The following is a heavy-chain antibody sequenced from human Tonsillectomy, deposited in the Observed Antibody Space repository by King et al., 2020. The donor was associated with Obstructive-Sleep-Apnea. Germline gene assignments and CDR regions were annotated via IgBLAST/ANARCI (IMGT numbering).Heavy chain of an antibody. CDR2: IGTAGDT. CDR3: ARGPILWCGDPTYYFDY. J-gene: IGHJ4*02. CDR1: GFTFSRYD. D-gene: IGHD3-10*01. Sequence: VQLVESGGGLVQPGGSLRLSCAASGFTFSRYDMHWVRQATGKGLEWVSAIGTAGDTYYPGSVKGRFTISRENAKNSLYLQMNSLRAGDTAVYYCARGPILWCGDPTYYFDYWGQGTLVTVSS. V-gene: IGHV3-13*01.